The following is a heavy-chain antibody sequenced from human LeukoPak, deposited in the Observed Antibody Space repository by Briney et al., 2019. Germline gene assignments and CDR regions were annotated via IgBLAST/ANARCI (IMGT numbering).Heavy chain of an antibody. CDR2: ITHDTSRK. CDR3: ARDRDYSFDY. J-gene: IGHJ4*02. V-gene: IGHV3-48*02. Sequence: QPGGSLSLSCAASGFTFGRYSMNWVRQAPGKGLEWVSYITHDTSRKYYADSVKGRFTISRDNAKNSLYLQMNTLRDEDTAVYYCARDRDYSFDYWGQGTLVTVSS. CDR1: GFTFGRYS.